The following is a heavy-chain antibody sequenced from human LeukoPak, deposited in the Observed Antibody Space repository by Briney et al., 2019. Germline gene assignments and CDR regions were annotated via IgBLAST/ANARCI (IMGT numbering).Heavy chain of an antibody. Sequence: LPGGSLRLSCAASGFTFSSYWMSWVRQAPGKGLEWVANIKQDGSEKYYVDSVKGRFTISRDNAKNSLYLQMNSLRAEDTAVYYCARGYDSSGSGAAFDIWGQGTMVTVSS. D-gene: IGHD3-22*01. CDR1: GFTFSSYW. CDR2: IKQDGSEK. J-gene: IGHJ3*02. CDR3: ARGYDSSGSGAAFDI. V-gene: IGHV3-7*04.